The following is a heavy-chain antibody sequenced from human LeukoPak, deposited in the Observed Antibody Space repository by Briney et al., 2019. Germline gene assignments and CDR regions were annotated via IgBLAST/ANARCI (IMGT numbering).Heavy chain of an antibody. V-gene: IGHV3-23*01. CDR3: ANDKLGAGSHFDY. Sequence: GGSLRLSCAASRFTFSNYAMSWVRQAPGKGLEWVSSINSGGGTYYADSVKGRFTISRDNSKNTLYLQMNSLRAEDTAVYYCANDKLGAGSHFDYWGQGTLVTVSS. CDR2: INSGGGT. D-gene: IGHD6-25*01. J-gene: IGHJ4*02. CDR1: RFTFSNYA.